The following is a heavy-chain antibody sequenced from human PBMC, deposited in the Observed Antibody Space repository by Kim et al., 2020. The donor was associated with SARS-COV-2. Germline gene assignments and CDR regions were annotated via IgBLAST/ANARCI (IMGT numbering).Heavy chain of an antibody. CDR2: ITTGGYT. CDR1: GFSVRNNY. V-gene: IGHV3-53*01. CDR3: AREEGAYAMD. J-gene: IGHJ4*01. Sequence: GGSLRLSCEVLGFSVRNNYMTWVRQAPGKGLEWVSTITTGGYTYSADSVKGRFTVSRDSSQNTLYLQMDRLRGEDMAVYYCAREEGAYAMDWGHGALVTVS. D-gene: IGHD5-12*01.